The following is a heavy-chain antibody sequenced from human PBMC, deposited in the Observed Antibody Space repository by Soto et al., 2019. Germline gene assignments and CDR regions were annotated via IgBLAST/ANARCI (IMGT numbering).Heavy chain of an antibody. D-gene: IGHD2-2*01. CDR2: ISAYNGNT. CDR3: ARDPLTRYCSGPSCYLGYAFDI. CDR1: GYTFTSFG. V-gene: IGHV1-18*01. J-gene: IGHJ3*02. Sequence: QVQLVQSGAEVKKPGASVKVSCKASGYTFTSFGISWVRQDPRQGLEWMGWISAYNGNTKYAQKFQGRVTITTDTSTSTAFMELRSLRSDDTPVYYCARDPLTRYCSGPSCYLGYAFDIWGQGTMVTVS.